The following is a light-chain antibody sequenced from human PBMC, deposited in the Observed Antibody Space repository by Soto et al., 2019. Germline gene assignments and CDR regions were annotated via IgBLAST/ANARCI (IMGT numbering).Light chain of an antibody. CDR2: KAS. Sequence: DIQMTQSPSTLSSSVAASFSINCRASQSISNWLAWYQQKPGKAPRLLIYKASTLESGVPSRFSGSGSGTEFTLTISSLQPDDVAIYYCQQYNGYSWTFGQGTKVDIK. CDR3: QQYNGYSWT. CDR1: QSISNW. V-gene: IGKV1-5*03. J-gene: IGKJ1*01.